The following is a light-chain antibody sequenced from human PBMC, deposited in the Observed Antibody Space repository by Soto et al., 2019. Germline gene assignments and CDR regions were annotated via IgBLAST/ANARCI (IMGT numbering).Light chain of an antibody. CDR1: QSLLHTSGDNY. CDR2: AAS. Sequence: DIVMTQSPLSLSVTPGEPASISCRSSQSLLHTSGDNYLDWYLQRPGQSPQLLISAASTLQSGIPSRFSGSGSGTDFTLTISSLQPEDVATYYCQKYDSAPKTFGQGTKVDIK. V-gene: IGKV2-28*01. J-gene: IGKJ1*01. CDR3: QKYDSAPKT.